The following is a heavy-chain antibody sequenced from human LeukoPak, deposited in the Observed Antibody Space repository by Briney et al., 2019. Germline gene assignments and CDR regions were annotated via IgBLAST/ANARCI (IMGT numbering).Heavy chain of an antibody. Sequence: GGSLRLSCAASGFTFSSYAMSWVRQAPGKGLEWVSAISGSGGSTYYADSVKGRFTISRDNSKNTLYLQMNSLRAEDTAVYYCAKGPRYYYDSSDPHYFDYWGQGTLVTVSS. D-gene: IGHD3-22*01. J-gene: IGHJ4*02. CDR1: GFTFSSYA. CDR3: AKGPRYYYDSSDPHYFDY. CDR2: ISGSGGST. V-gene: IGHV3-23*01.